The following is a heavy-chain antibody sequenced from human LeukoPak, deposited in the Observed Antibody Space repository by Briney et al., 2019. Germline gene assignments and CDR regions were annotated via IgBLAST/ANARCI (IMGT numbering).Heavy chain of an antibody. D-gene: IGHD6-19*01. CDR3: ARFRTHTGADSSGWYGASEISYFDY. Sequence: SETLSLTCAVYGGSFSGYYWSWIRQPPGKGLEWIGEINHSGSTNYNPSLRSRVTISVDTSKNQFSLKLSSVTAADTAVYYCARFRTHTGADSSGWYGASEISYFDYWGQGTLVTVSS. J-gene: IGHJ4*02. CDR2: INHSGST. CDR1: GGSFSGYY. V-gene: IGHV4-34*01.